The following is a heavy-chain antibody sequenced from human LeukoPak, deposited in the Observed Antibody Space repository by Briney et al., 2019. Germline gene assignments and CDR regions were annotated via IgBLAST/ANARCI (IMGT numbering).Heavy chain of an antibody. Sequence: GASVKVSCKASGYTFTGYYMHWVRQAPGQGLEWMGGIIPIFGTANYAQKFQGRVTITADESTSTAYMELSSLRSEDTAVYYCALLTYYYDSSGYPADYWGQGTLVTVSS. J-gene: IGHJ4*02. CDR3: ALLTYYYDSSGYPADY. D-gene: IGHD3-22*01. CDR1: GYTFTGYY. V-gene: IGHV1-69*13. CDR2: IIPIFGTA.